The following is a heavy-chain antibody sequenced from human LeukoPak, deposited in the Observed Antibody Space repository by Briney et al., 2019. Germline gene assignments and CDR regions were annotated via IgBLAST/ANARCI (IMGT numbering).Heavy chain of an antibody. J-gene: IGHJ6*02. CDR3: ARGRGRGYSYGPLYYYYGMDV. D-gene: IGHD5-18*01. Sequence: SETLSLTCTVSGGSISSYYWSWIRQPPGKGLEWIGYIYYSGSTNYNPSLKSRVTISVDTSKNQFSLKLSSVTAADTAVYYCARGRGRGYSYGPLYYYYGMDVWGQGTTVTVSS. V-gene: IGHV4-59*12. CDR1: GGSISSYY. CDR2: IYYSGST.